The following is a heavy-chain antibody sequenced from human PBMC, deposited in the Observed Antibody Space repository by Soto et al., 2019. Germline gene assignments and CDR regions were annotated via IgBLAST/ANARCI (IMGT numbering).Heavy chain of an antibody. CDR2: IYPGDSDT. CDR1: GYSFASHW. Sequence: GESLKISCKGSGYSFASHWVAWVRQMPEKGLEWIGTIYPGDSDTKSSPAFRGQVTISADTSVSTAYLQWRSLEATDSAIYYCARYSGSYWHYLDFWGQGTLVTVSS. D-gene: IGHD1-26*01. J-gene: IGHJ4*02. V-gene: IGHV5-51*01. CDR3: ARYSGSYWHYLDF.